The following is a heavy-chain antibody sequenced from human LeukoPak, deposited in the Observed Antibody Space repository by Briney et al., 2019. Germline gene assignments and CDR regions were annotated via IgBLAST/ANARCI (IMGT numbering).Heavy chain of an antibody. J-gene: IGHJ6*02. D-gene: IGHD1-26*01. CDR3: AGRLRPAGVDV. Sequence: SETLSLSCEGYGGSLSGFYWSWIRQPPGKGLEWIGEINHVGRTNYNPSLKSRVTMSVDTSKNQFSLRLSSVTAADTAVYYCAGRLRPAGVDVWGRGTTVTVSS. CDR2: INHVGRT. CDR1: GGSLSGFY. V-gene: IGHV4-34*01.